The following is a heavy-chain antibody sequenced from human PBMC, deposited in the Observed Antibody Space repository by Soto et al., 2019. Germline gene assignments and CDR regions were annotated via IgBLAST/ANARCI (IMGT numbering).Heavy chain of an antibody. CDR1: GGSISSSSYY. D-gene: IGHD3-22*01. CDR2: IYYSVST. CDR3: ASLDSSGYYYYGMDV. Sequence: QLQLQESGPGLVKPSETLSLTCTVSGGSISSSSYYWGWLRQPPGKGLEWIGSIYYSVSTYYNPSLKSRVTLSVDTSKNQFSLKLSSVTAADTAVYYCASLDSSGYYYYGMDVWGQGTTVTVSS. V-gene: IGHV4-39*01. J-gene: IGHJ6*02.